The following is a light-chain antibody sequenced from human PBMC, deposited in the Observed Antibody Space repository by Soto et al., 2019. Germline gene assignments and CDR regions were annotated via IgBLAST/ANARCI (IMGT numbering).Light chain of an antibody. Sequence: QSALTRPRSVSGSPGQSVTISCTGTSSDFGGYNYVSWYQQHPGKSPKLMIYDVNKRPSGVPDRFSGSKSGNTASLTISGLQAEDEADYSCCSYAVTDVLFGGGTKLTVL. CDR2: DVN. V-gene: IGLV2-11*01. J-gene: IGLJ2*01. CDR1: SSDFGGYNY. CDR3: CSYAVTDVL.